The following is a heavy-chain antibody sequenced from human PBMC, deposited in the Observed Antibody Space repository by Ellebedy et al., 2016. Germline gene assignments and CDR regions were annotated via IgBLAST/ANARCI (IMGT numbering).Heavy chain of an antibody. J-gene: IGHJ4*02. V-gene: IGHV1-18*01. CDR2: FSVYNGDT. CDR1: GYTFTSYG. D-gene: IGHD2-2*01. CDR3: ARGGMLYCSSTYCVDY. Sequence: ASVKVSXXASGYTFTSYGISWVRQAPGQGLEWMGWFSVYNGDTNYAQKLQDRVTMTTDTSTSTAYMELRTLKSDDTAMYYCARGGMLYCSSTYCVDYWGQGTLVTVSS.